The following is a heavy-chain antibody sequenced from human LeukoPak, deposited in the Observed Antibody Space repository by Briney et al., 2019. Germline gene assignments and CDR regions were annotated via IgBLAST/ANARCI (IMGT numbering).Heavy chain of an antibody. CDR2: INWNGGST. D-gene: IGHD2-2*01. Sequence: GGSLRLSCAASGSTFDDYGMSWVRQAPGKGLEWVSGINWNGGSTGYADSVKGRFTISRDNAKNSLYLQMNSLRAEDTAVYYCASASCYGCGFDYWGQGTLVTVSS. CDR3: ASASCYGCGFDY. CDR1: GSTFDDYG. J-gene: IGHJ4*02. V-gene: IGHV3-20*04.